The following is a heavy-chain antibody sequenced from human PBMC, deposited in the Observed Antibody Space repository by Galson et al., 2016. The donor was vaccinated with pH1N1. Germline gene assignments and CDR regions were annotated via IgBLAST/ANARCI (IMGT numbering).Heavy chain of an antibody. J-gene: IGHJ4*02. Sequence: TLSLTCTVSNGSISSDDYYWTWIRQPPGKGLEWIGYIYYSGTTYCNPALKSRVTISIDTSKNQFSLKLNSVTAADTAIYFCARVGITIVRGAIDYWGQGTLVTVSS. V-gene: IGHV4-30-4*08. D-gene: IGHD3-10*01. CDR3: ARVGITIVRGAIDY. CDR2: IYYSGTT. CDR1: NGSISSDDYY.